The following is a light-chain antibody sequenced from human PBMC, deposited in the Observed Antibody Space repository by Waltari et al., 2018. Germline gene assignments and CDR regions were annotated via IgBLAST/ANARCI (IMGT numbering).Light chain of an antibody. CDR2: DVS. CDR1: SSDVGRYNY. CDR3: SSYISSDTLEL. J-gene: IGLJ2*01. Sequence: QSALTQPASVSGSPGQSITISCTGTSSDVGRYNYVSWYQQHPGKAPKLIIFDVSNRSSGGSRRFSGAKSGNTASLTIFGLQAQDEAYYYCSSYISSDTLELFGGGTSLTVL. V-gene: IGLV2-14*03.